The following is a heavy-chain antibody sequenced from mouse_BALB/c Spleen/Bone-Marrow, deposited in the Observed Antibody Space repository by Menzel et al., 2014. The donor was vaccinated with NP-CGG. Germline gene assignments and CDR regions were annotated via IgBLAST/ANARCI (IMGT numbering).Heavy chain of an antibody. Sequence: VQLQQSGAELVRPGASVKLSCKTSGYTFTSYWINWVKQRPGKGLEWIGNIYPYDNYTNYNQKFKVKATLTVDISSTTAYRQLSSPTAEDSAVYYGTRTYEYIDYWGQGTSLTVSS. CDR2: IYPYDNYT. J-gene: IGHJ2*02. V-gene: IGHV1-69*02. CDR3: TRTYEYIDY. D-gene: IGHD2-3*01. CDR1: GYTFTSYW.